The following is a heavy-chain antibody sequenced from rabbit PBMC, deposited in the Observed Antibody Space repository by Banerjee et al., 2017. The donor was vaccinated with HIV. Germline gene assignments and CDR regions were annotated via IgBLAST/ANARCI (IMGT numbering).Heavy chain of an antibody. D-gene: IGHD4-1*01. V-gene: IGHV1S45*01. CDR3: ARDSSAWDDLNL. CDR1: FSNNYW. J-gene: IGHJ4*01. CDR2: IYAGSSGST. Sequence: FSNNYWICWVRQAPGKGLEWIGCIYAGSSGSTYYASWAKGRFTFSKTSSTTVTLQMTSLTAADTATYFCARDSSAWDDLNLWGPGTLVTVS.